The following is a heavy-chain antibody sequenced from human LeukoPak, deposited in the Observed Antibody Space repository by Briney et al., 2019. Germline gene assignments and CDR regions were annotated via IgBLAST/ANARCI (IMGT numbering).Heavy chain of an antibody. CDR1: GGSISSYY. V-gene: IGHV4-59*01. CDR3: ARASVTYYYYYYMDV. J-gene: IGHJ6*03. Sequence: SETLSLTCTVSGGSISSYYWSWIRQPPGKGLEWIGYIHYSGSINYNPSLKSRVTISVDTSKNQFSLKLSSVTAADTAVYYSARASVTYYYYYYMDVWGKGTTVTVSS. CDR2: IHYSGSI. D-gene: IGHD4-11*01.